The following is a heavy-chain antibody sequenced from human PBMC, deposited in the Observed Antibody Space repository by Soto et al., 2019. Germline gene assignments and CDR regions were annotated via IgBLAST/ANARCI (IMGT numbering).Heavy chain of an antibody. CDR1: NYSINSGFF. CDR2: IFHTGDT. J-gene: IGHJ5*02. V-gene: IGHV4-38-2*02. D-gene: IGHD3-16*01. Sequence: LTCSVSNYSINSGFFWGWIRQPPGKGLEWIGSIFHTGDTYYNPSLKSRITMSVDTSRNQFSLKLTSLTAADTAVYYCARDTNSLDPWGQGTLVTVSS. CDR3: ARDTNSLDP.